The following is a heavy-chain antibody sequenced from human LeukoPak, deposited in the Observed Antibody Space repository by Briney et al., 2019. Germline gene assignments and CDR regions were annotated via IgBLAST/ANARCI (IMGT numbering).Heavy chain of an antibody. CDR1: GGSISSYY. J-gene: IGHJ4*02. CDR3: TRDSSGYDWFYDY. Sequence: SETLSLTCTVSGGSISSYYWSWIRQPPGKGLEWIGYIYYSGSTNYNPSLKSRVTMSVDTSKNQFSLMLRSVTAADTAVYYCTRDSSGYDWFYDYWGQGTLVTVSS. CDR2: IYYSGST. V-gene: IGHV4-59*12. D-gene: IGHD5-12*01.